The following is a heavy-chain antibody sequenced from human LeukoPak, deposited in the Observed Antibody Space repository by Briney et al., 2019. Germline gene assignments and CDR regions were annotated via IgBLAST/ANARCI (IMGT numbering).Heavy chain of an antibody. CDR3: ARDGWELLSYDAFDI. V-gene: IGHV3-33*01. Sequence: GGSLRLSCAASGFTFSSYGMHWVRQAPGKGLEWVAVIWYDGSNKYYADSVKGRFTISRDNSKNTLYLQMNSLRAEDTAVYYCARDGWELLSYDAFDIRGQGTMVTVSS. CDR2: IWYDGSNK. CDR1: GFTFSSYG. J-gene: IGHJ3*02. D-gene: IGHD1-26*01.